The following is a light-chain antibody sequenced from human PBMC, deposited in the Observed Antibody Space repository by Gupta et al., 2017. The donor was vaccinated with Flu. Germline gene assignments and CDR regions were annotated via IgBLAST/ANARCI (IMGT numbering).Light chain of an antibody. Sequence: QSALTQPASVSGSPGQSITISCTGTSSDVGGYNYVSWYQQHPGKAPKLIIYEVSNRPAGVANRFSGSKSGNTASLNISGLQAEDEADYYCCSYTSSNTLLFGGGTKLTVL. CDR1: SSDVGGYNY. J-gene: IGLJ3*02. CDR2: EVS. V-gene: IGLV2-14*01. CDR3: CSYTSSNTLL.